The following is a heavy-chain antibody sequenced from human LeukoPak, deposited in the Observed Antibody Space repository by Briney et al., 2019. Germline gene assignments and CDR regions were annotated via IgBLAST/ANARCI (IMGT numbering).Heavy chain of an antibody. CDR1: GGTFSSYA. Sequence: ASVKVSCKASGGTFSSYAISWVRQAPGQGLEWMGRIIPIFGTANYAQKFQGRVTITTDESTSTAYMELSSLRSEDTAVYYCAGGNYDPGRGPNWFDPWGQGTLVTVSS. D-gene: IGHD3-3*01. J-gene: IGHJ5*02. V-gene: IGHV1-69*05. CDR3: AGGNYDPGRGPNWFDP. CDR2: IIPIFGTA.